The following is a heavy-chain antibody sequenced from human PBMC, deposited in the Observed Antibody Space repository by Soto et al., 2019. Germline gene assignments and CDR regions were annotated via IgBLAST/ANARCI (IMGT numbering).Heavy chain of an antibody. J-gene: IGHJ6*02. CDR3: ARAPMVTTVTTHYYYGMDV. CDR1: GYTFTSYD. V-gene: IGHV1-8*01. CDR2: MYPNSGNT. D-gene: IGHD4-4*01. Sequence: QVQLVQSGAEVKKPGASVKVSCKASGYTFTSYDINWVRQATGQGLEWMGWMYPNSGNTGYAQKFQGRVTMTRNTSISTAYMELSSLRSEDTAVYYCARAPMVTTVTTHYYYGMDVWGQGTTVTVSS.